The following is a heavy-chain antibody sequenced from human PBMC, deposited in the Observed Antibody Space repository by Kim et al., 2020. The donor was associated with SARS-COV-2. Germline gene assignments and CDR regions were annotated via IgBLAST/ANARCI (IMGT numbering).Heavy chain of an antibody. CDR1: GFSFRSHG. V-gene: IGHV3-30*18. CDR3: AKDMGRWELPIDS. D-gene: IGHD1-26*01. CDR2: ISYDGGNK. J-gene: IGHJ4*02. Sequence: GGSLRLSCAASGFSFRSHGMHWVRQAPGKGLQWVAFISYDGGNKYYVDSVKGRFTISRDNSKNTLYLQMNSLRGDDMAVYFCAKDMGRWELPIDSWGQGTQVTVSS.